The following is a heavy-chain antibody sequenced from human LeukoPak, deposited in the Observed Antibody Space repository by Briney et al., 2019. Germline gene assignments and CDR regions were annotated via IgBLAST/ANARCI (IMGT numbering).Heavy chain of an antibody. D-gene: IGHD1-26*01. V-gene: IGHV3-23*01. CDR2: ISHSGGGT. J-gene: IGHJ2*01. CDR1: GFTFTDYA. Sequence: GGSLRLSCAASGFTFTDYAMSWVRQAPEKGLEWVSTISHSGGGTYYAESVKGRFTISRDSSKNTLFLHMNTLRAEDTAIYYCAKDRTVGASYWYFDLWGRGTLVTVSS. CDR3: AKDRTVGASYWYFDL.